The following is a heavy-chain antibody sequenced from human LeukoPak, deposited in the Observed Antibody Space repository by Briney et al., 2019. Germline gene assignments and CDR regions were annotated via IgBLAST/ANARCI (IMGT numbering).Heavy chain of an antibody. V-gene: IGHV1-2*02. CDR1: GYTFTGYY. Sequence: GASVNVSCKASGYTFTGYYMHWVRQAPGPGLEWMGWIDPNSGVTTYAQKFQGRVTMTRDTSINTAYMELSRLRSDDTAVYYCAPTNSWSYYFDYWGQGTLVTVSS. D-gene: IGHD6-13*01. CDR3: APTNSWSYYFDY. CDR2: IDPNSGVT. J-gene: IGHJ4*02.